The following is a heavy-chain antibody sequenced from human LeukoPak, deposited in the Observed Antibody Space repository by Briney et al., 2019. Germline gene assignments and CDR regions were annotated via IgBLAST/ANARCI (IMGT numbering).Heavy chain of an antibody. D-gene: IGHD3-3*02. J-gene: IGHJ5*02. Sequence: SETLSLTCTVSGGSISSYYWSWIRQPPGKGLEWIGYIYYGGSTNYNPSLKSRVTISVDTSKNQFSLKLSSVTAADTAVYYCASGISWFDPWGQGTLVTVSS. CDR1: GGSISSYY. CDR3: ASGISWFDP. V-gene: IGHV4-59*08. CDR2: IYYGGST.